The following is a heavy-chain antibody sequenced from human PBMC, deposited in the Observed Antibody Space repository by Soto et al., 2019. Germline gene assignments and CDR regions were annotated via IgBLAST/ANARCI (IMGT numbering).Heavy chain of an antibody. J-gene: IGHJ6*02. CDR1: GGTFSSYA. CDR2: IIPIFGTA. D-gene: IGHD6-19*01. Sequence: QVQLVQSGAEVKKPGSSVKVSCKASGGTFSSYAISWVRQAPGQGLEWMGGIIPIFGTANYAQKFQGRVTITADESTSTAYMELSSLTSEDTAVYYCARDGPKQWLAYYYYYGMDVWGQGTTVTVSS. CDR3: ARDGPKQWLAYYYYYGMDV. V-gene: IGHV1-69*01.